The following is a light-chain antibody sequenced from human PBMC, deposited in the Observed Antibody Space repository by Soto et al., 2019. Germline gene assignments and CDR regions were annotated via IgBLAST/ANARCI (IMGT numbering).Light chain of an antibody. Sequence: QSVLTQSPSASGTPGQRVTISCSGSRSNIGTYTVNWYQQLPGTAPTLLTYRNQQRPSGVPDRVSGSKSGTSASLAISGPQSEDEADYYCAAWDDSLRAVVFGRGTKLTVL. CDR1: RSNIGTYT. J-gene: IGLJ2*01. CDR3: AAWDDSLRAVV. V-gene: IGLV1-44*01. CDR2: RNQ.